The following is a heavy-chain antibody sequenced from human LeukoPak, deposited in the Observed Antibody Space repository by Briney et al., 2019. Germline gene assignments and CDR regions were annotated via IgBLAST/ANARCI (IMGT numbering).Heavy chain of an antibody. D-gene: IGHD4-23*01. CDR3: ARVGGTLVYFDY. J-gene: IGHJ4*02. CDR2: IYYSGNT. CDR1: GGSISSGDSY. V-gene: IGHV4-30-4*01. Sequence: SETLSLTCTVSGGSISSGDSYWSWIRQPPGKGLEWIGYIYYSGNTYYNPSLKSRVTISVDTSKNQFSLKLSSVTAADTAVYYCARVGGTLVYFDYWGQGTLVTVSS.